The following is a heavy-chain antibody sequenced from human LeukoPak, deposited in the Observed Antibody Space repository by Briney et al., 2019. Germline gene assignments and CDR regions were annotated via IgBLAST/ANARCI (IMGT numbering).Heavy chain of an antibody. J-gene: IGHJ4*02. CDR1: GGSISSSSYY. V-gene: IGHV4-61*05. CDR2: IYYSGST. Sequence: PSETLSLTCTVSGGSISSSSYYWGWIRQPPGKGLEWIGYIYYSGSTNYNPSLKSRVTISVDTSKNQFSLKLSSVTAADTAVYYCARGYYYDSSGSYHFDYWGQGTLVTVSS. D-gene: IGHD3-22*01. CDR3: ARGYYYDSSGSYHFDY.